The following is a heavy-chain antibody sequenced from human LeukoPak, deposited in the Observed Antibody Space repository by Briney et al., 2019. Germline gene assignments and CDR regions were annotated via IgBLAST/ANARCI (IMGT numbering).Heavy chain of an antibody. J-gene: IGHJ4*02. CDR1: GDSVYSKNAA. D-gene: IGHD1-7*01. CDR2: TAYRYKWYS. V-gene: IGHV6-1*01. Sequence: SQTLSLTCAVSGDSVYSKNAAWHWYRRSPSRGLSSLGRTAYRYKWYSDYAVSVKSRITINPDTSKNQFFLQLNSVTPADTALYYCARVQGVNYYFDYWGLGTLVTVSS. CDR3: ARVQGVNYYFDY.